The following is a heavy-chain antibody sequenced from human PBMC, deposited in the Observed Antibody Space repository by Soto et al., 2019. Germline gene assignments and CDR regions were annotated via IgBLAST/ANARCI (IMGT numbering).Heavy chain of an antibody. CDR1: GFIFSTYS. CDR2: VSPSGDST. J-gene: IGHJ6*02. CDR3: VKEPDV. Sequence: PGGPLRLCCDASGFIFSTYSMTWVRQVPGKGLEWVAAVSPSGDSTYYADSLKGRLTISRDNSKNTVFLQMNSLSADDTGLYYCVKEPDVWGQGISVTVSS. V-gene: IGHV3-23*01.